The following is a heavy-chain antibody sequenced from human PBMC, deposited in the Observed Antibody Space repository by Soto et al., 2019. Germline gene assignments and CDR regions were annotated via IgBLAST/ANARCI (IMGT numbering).Heavy chain of an antibody. Sequence: SETLSLTCTVSGGSISSYYWSWIRQPPGKGLEWIGYLYYSGSSNYNPSHKSRVTISADTSKNQFSLKLSSVTAADTAVYFCARGIDYGDFLGYYYYTLDVWGQGTTVTVSS. V-gene: IGHV4-59*01. CDR3: ARGIDYGDFLGYYYYTLDV. D-gene: IGHD4-17*01. J-gene: IGHJ6*02. CDR2: LYYSGSS. CDR1: GGSISSYY.